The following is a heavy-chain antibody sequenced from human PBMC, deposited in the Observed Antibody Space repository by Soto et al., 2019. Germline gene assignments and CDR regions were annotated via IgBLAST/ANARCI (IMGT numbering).Heavy chain of an antibody. CDR3: TRDGSPFALDV. J-gene: IGHJ6*02. V-gene: IGHV3-7*03. Sequence: LRLSCAASGFTFSSFWMSRARQAPGKGLEWVANIKTDGSERYYMDSVRGRFTTSRDNSRNIFYLQMNSLTGEDTAVYYCTRDGSPFALDVWGLGTSVTVSS. CDR1: GFTFSSFW. CDR2: IKTDGSER.